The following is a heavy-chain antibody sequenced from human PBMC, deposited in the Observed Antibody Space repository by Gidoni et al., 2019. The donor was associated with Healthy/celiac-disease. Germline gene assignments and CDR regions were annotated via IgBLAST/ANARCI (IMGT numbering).Heavy chain of an antibody. D-gene: IGHD6-19*01. CDR3: AKDLGSGWYVY. V-gene: IGHV3-30*18. CDR1: GFTFSSYG. J-gene: IGHJ4*02. Sequence: QVQLVESGGGVVQPGRSLRLSCAASGFTFSSYGMHWVRQAPGKGLEWVAVISYDGSNKYYADSVKGRFTISRDNSKNTLYLQMNSLRAEDTAVYYCAKDLGSGWYVYWGQGTLVTVSS. CDR2: ISYDGSNK.